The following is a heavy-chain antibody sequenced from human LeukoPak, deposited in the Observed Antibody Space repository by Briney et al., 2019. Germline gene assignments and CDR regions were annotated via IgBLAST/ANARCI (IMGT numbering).Heavy chain of an antibody. CDR2: IYHSGST. CDR3: ARGFQTRFGEVKPGDAFDI. D-gene: IGHD3-10*01. J-gene: IGHJ3*02. CDR1: GGSISSGGYS. Sequence: SETLSLTCAVSGGSISSGGYSWSWIRQPPGKGLEWIGYIYHSGSTYYNPSLKSRVTISVDRSKNQFSLKLSSVTAADTAVYYCARGFQTRFGEVKPGDAFDIWGQGTMVTVSS. V-gene: IGHV4-30-2*01.